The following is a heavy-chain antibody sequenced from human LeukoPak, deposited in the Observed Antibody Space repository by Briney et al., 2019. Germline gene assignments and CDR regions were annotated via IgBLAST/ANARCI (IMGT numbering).Heavy chain of an antibody. D-gene: IGHD5-12*01. V-gene: IGHV3-48*01. CDR3: ARSGYDHYYYYYYMDV. Sequence: GGSLRLSCAASGFTFSSYSMNWVRQAPGKGLEWVSYISSSSSTIYYADSVKGRFTISRDNAKNSLYLQMNSLRAEDTAVYYSARSGYDHYYYYYYMDVWGKGTTVTVSS. CDR1: GFTFSSYS. J-gene: IGHJ6*03. CDR2: ISSSSSTI.